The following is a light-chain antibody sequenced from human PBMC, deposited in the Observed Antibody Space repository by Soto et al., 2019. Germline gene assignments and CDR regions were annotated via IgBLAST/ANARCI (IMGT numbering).Light chain of an antibody. CDR1: ERISHS. CDR2: DAS. CDR3: QLSQQRSSWPPIA. V-gene: IGKV3-11*01. Sequence: DIVLTQSPATLSLSPGNRVTLSCRANERISHSLAWYQQKPGQAPRILIYDASFRATGIPERFRGSGSGTDFTLSISSLEPEDFAVYYCQLSQQRSSWPPIAFGQGTRLEIK. J-gene: IGKJ5*01.